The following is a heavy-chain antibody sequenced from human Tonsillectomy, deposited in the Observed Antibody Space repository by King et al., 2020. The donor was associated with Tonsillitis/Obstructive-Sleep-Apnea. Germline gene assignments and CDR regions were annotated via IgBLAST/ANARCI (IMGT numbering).Heavy chain of an antibody. D-gene: IGHD2-15*01. J-gene: IGHJ4*02. Sequence: MPLQESGPGLVKPSETLSLTCTVSGGSISSSSYYWGWIRQPPGKGLEWIGSINYSGSTYYNPSLKSRVTISVDTSKNHFSLKLSSVTTADTAVYYCATAPPPVSGGPGFWGQGTLVTVSS. CDR3: ATAPPPVSGGPGF. CDR2: INYSGST. V-gene: IGHV4-39*02. CDR1: GGSISSSSYY.